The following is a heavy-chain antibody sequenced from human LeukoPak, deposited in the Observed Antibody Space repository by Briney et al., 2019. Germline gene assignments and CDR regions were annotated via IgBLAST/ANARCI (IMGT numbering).Heavy chain of an antibody. D-gene: IGHD3-3*01. Sequence: TGGSLRLSCAASGFTFSTFAMSWVRKDPGRGLEWVSSITGAGDTTYYPESVRGRFTISRDNSKNTLYLQMNSLRVEDTALYFCVRDRNYYEALQRSYWGQGTLVTVSS. J-gene: IGHJ4*02. CDR3: VRDRNYYEALQRSY. CDR1: GFTFSTFA. V-gene: IGHV3-23*01. CDR2: ITGAGDTT.